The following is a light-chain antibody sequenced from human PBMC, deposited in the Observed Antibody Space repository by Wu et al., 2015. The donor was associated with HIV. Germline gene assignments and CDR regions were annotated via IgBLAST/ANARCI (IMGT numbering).Light chain of an antibody. V-gene: IGKV1-5*03. CDR1: QTISNW. J-gene: IGKJ1*01. Sequence: DIQMTQSPSTLSASVGDRVTITCRASQTISNWLAWYQQKPGKAPKLLIYKASNLESGVPSRFSGSGSGTEFTLTISSLQPDDSATYYCQHYNSYPWTFGQGTKAEIK. CDR3: QHYNSYPWT. CDR2: KAS.